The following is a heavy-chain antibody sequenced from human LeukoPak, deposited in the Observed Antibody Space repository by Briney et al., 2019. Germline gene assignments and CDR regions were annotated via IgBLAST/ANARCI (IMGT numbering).Heavy chain of an antibody. D-gene: IGHD3-9*01. J-gene: IGHJ4*02. V-gene: IGHV4-39*07. Sequence: SETLSLTCTVCSASISSGNYYWGWGRQPPGKGLERLWSIYYSGDTYNNPPLKSRVTISVDTAKSQFSLRLTSMTAADTAVYYCAKPILTGYYSSFDYWGQGTLVTVSS. CDR1: SASISSGNYY. CDR3: AKPILTGYYSSFDY. CDR2: IYYSGDT.